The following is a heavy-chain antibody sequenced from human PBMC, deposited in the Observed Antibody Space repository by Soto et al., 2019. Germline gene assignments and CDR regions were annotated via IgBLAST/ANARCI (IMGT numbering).Heavy chain of an antibody. CDR3: ARRRGLGSGWSYAFDI. CDR2: IYPGDSDT. Sequence: PWESLKISCKGSGYSFTSYWIGWVRQMPGKGLEWMGIIYPGDSDTRYSPSFQGQVTISADKSISTAYLQWSSLKASDTAMYYCARRRGLGSGWSYAFDIWGQGTMVSVSS. D-gene: IGHD6-19*01. CDR1: GYSFTSYW. J-gene: IGHJ3*02. V-gene: IGHV5-51*01.